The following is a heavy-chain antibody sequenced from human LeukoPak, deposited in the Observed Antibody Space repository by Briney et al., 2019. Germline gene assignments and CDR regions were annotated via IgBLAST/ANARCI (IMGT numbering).Heavy chain of an antibody. CDR3: ARLAPSNYHGGSGYLDY. D-gene: IGHD3-22*01. CDR1: GDSISSSGYS. V-gene: IGHV4-39*02. J-gene: IGHJ4*02. CDR2: IYESVSA. Sequence: PSETLSLTCTVSGDSISSSGYSWGWIRQPPGTGLEWIGSIYESVSAYYNPSLKSRVTISVDTSKNHFSLKLSSVTAADTAVYYCARLAPSNYHGGSGYLDYWGQGTLVTVSS.